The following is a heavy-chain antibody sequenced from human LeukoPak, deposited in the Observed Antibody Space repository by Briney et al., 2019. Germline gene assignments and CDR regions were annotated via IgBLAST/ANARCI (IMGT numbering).Heavy chain of an antibody. CDR1: GFIFSSYE. CDR3: AREDSDYSNYDF. Sequence: GGSLRLSCAASGFIFSSYEMNWVRQAPGKGLEWVSYISGSGSIIYYADSVKGRFTVSRDNAKNSLYLQMNDLRAEDTAVYYCAREDSDYSNYDFWGQGTLVTVSS. V-gene: IGHV3-48*03. J-gene: IGHJ4*02. CDR2: ISGSGSII. D-gene: IGHD4-11*01.